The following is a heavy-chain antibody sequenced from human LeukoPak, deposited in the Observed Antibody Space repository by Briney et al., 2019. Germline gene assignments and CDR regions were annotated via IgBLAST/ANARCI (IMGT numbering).Heavy chain of an antibody. V-gene: IGHV1-18*01. CDR2: ISAYNGNT. J-gene: IGHJ4*02. CDR3: ARDPYYDSSGYPDY. Sequence: ASVKVSCKASGWTFTSYVISWVRQAPGQGLEWMGWISAYNGNTNYAQKLQGRVTMTTDTSTSTAYMELRSLRSDDTAVYYCARDPYYDSSGYPDYWGQGTLVTVSS. CDR1: GWTFTSYV. D-gene: IGHD3-22*01.